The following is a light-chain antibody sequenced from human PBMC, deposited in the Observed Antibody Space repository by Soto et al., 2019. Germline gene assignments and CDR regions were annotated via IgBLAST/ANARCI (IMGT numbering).Light chain of an antibody. Sequence: QSVLTQPASVSGSPGQSITISCSGTSSDIGTYDHVAWFQQFPGKTPKLVIYSVSDRPSGVSYRFSGSKSGNTASLTISGLQADDEADYFCKSYAGSNTYVFGSGTKVTVL. CDR2: SVS. CDR1: SSDIGTYDH. CDR3: KSYAGSNTYV. V-gene: IGLV2-14*01. J-gene: IGLJ1*01.